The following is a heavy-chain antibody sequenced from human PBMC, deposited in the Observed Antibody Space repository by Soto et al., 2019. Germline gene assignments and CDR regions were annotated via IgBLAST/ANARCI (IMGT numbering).Heavy chain of an antibody. CDR3: ARDLVLRYFDWLSSPNDY. Sequence: PGGSLRLSCTSSGFTFSSYWMTWVRQAPGKGLEWVANIKQDGSEKYYVDSVKGRFTISRDNAENSLYLQMNSLRDEDTAVYYCARDLVLRYFDWLSSPNDYWGQGTLVTVSS. V-gene: IGHV3-7*01. CDR1: GFTFSSYW. CDR2: IKQDGSEK. D-gene: IGHD3-9*01. J-gene: IGHJ4*02.